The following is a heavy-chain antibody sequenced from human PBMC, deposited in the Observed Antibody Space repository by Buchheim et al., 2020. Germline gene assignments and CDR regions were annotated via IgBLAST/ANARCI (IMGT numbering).Heavy chain of an antibody. Sequence: QLQLQESGPGLVKPSETLSLTCTVSGGSISSSSYYWGWIRQPPGKGLEWIGRIFYSGSTYYNPSLKRRLTIPADTSQNQFPLKLSSVTAADTAVYYCARLTYYDFWGATDYWGQGTL. V-gene: IGHV4-39*01. D-gene: IGHD3-3*01. CDR1: GGSISSSSYY. CDR3: ARLTYYDFWGATDY. J-gene: IGHJ4*02. CDR2: IFYSGST.